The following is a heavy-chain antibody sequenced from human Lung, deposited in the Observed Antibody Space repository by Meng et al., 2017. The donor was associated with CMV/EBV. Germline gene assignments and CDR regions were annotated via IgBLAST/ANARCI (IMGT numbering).Heavy chain of an antibody. Sequence: TVSGGSISSYDYYWSWSRQPTGKGLEWIGYTSYTGATHYNPSLKTRVSFSLDTSKSQFSLRLTSVTAADTAMYYCVRVATHTSWYDPWGPGTLVTVSS. CDR1: GGSISSYDYY. CDR3: VRVATHTSWYDP. J-gene: IGHJ5*02. CDR2: TSYTGAT. D-gene: IGHD1-1*01. V-gene: IGHV4-30-4*08.